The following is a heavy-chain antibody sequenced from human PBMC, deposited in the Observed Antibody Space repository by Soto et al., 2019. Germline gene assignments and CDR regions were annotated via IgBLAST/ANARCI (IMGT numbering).Heavy chain of an antibody. J-gene: IGHJ3*02. V-gene: IGHV4-61*01. CDR3: ASYPYGDYLRDAFDI. CDR2: IYYSGIT. D-gene: IGHD4-17*01. CDR1: GGSVSSGSYY. Sequence: SETLSLTCTVSGGSVSSGSYYWSWIRQPPGKGLEWIGYIYYSGITNYNPSLKSRVTISVDTSKNQFSLKLSSVTAADTAVYYCASYPYGDYLRDAFDIWGQGTMVTVSS.